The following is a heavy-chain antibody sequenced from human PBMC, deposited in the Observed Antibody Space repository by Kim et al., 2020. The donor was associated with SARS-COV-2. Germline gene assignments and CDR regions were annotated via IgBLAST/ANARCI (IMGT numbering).Heavy chain of an antibody. Sequence: LTSRVTISVDTSKNQFSLKLSSVTAADTAVYYCAREGYDFWSGYMFYFDLWGRGTLVTVSS. D-gene: IGHD3-3*01. CDR3: AREGYDFWSGYMFYFDL. J-gene: IGHJ2*01. V-gene: IGHV4-59*01.